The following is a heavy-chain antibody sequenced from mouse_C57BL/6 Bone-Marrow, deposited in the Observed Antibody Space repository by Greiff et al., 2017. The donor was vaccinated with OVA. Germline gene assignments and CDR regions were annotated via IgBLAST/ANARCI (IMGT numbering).Heavy chain of an antibody. J-gene: IGHJ4*01. CDR3: TILIYDGYSYAMDY. V-gene: IGHV14-4*01. D-gene: IGHD2-3*01. CDR1: GFNIKDDY. CDR2: IDPENGDT. Sequence: EVQLQESGAELVRPGASVKLSCTASGFNIKDDYMHWVKQRPEQGLEWIGWIDPENGDTEYASKFQGKATITADTSSNTAYLQLSSLTSEDTAVYYCTILIYDGYSYAMDYWGQGTSVTVSS.